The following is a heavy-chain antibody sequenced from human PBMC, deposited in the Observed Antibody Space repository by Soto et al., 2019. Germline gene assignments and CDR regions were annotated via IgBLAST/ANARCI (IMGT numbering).Heavy chain of an antibody. CDR2: ITSNGGST. Sequence: LRLSCSASGFTFSSYVMNWVRQAPGKGLEYVSGITSNGGSTFYADSVKGRFIISRDNSQNTVYLQMSSLTTADTAVYYCLVASAAYWGQGTQVTVSS. CDR3: LVASAAY. CDR1: GFTFSSYV. D-gene: IGHD6-13*01. V-gene: IGHV3-64D*06. J-gene: IGHJ4*02.